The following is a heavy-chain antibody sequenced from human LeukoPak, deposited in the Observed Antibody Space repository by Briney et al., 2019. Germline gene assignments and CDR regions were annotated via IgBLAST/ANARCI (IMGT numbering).Heavy chain of an antibody. CDR2: ISYDGSDY. V-gene: IGHV3-30*04. J-gene: IGHJ6*02. CDR3: ARDPLPPSADPQYRHYGMDV. D-gene: IGHD5-18*01. Sequence: GGSLRPSCAASGFTFSTYTMHWVRQAPGKGLEWVAVISYDGSDYYYTDSVKGRFTISRDNSKNTLYLQMNSLRPEDTAVYFCARDPLPPSADPQYRHYGMDVWGQGTTVTVSS. CDR1: GFTFSTYT.